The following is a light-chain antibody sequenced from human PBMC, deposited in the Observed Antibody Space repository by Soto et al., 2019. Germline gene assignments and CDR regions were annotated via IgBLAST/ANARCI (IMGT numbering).Light chain of an antibody. CDR3: QQYGSPPPT. V-gene: IGKV3-20*01. CDR1: QSVSSSY. Sequence: EIVLTQSPGTLSLSPGERATLSCRASQSVSSSYLAWYQQKPGQAPRLLIYGASSRATGIPDRFSGSGSGTDFTLTISRLEPEDFAVYYCQQYGSPPPTVGGGTKVDIK. CDR2: GAS. J-gene: IGKJ4*01.